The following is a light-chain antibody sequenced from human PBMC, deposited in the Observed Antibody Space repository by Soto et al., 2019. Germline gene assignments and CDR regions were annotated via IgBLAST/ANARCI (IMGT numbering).Light chain of an antibody. Sequence: EIVLTQSPGTLSLSPGERATLSCRASQSVSSSYLAWYQQKPGQTPRLLFYGASSRATCIPDRFSGSGSGADFTLTSSRLEPEDFAVYYCQQYGSSPFTFGPGTKVDIK. V-gene: IGKV3-20*01. CDR3: QQYGSSPFT. CDR1: QSVSSSY. J-gene: IGKJ3*01. CDR2: GAS.